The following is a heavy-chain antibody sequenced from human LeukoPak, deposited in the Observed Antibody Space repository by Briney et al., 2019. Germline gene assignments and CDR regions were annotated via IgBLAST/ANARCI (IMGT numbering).Heavy chain of an antibody. V-gene: IGHV4-59*01. Sequence: SETLSLTCTVSGGSISRYYWSWIRQPPGKGLEWIGYIYYSGSTNYNPSLKSRVTISVDTSKNQFSLKLSSVTAADTAVYYCARELTFAFDIWGQGTMVTVSS. CDR3: ARELTFAFDI. J-gene: IGHJ3*02. CDR2: IYYSGST. CDR1: GGSISRYY.